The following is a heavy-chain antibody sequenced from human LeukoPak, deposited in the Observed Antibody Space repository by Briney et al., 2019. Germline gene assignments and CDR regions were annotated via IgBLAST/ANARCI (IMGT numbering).Heavy chain of an antibody. CDR2: IKSDGSEK. CDR1: GFTFPGYW. J-gene: IGHJ5*02. Sequence: GGSLRLSCAASGFTFPGYWMTWVRQPPGKGLEWVANIKSDGSEKYYVDSVKGRFTVSRDNAKNSLNLQLNSLRAEDTAVYFCARMTGYSLDPWGQGTLVTVSS. D-gene: IGHD3-9*01. V-gene: IGHV3-7*04. CDR3: ARMTGYSLDP.